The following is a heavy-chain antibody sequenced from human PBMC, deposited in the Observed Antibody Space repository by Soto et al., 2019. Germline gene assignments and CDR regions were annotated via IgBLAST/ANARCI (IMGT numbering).Heavy chain of an antibody. Sequence: LSLTCAVSGGFITRRSSYWAWIRQPPGKGLEWVGTFYDGNTYHNPSLRSRITIAVDTSKNQFSLKLNSVAAADTAFYYCATTRGLAVGGSFDYWGQGMLVTV. CDR2: FYDGNT. D-gene: IGHD3-10*01. J-gene: IGHJ4*02. CDR1: GGFITRRSSY. CDR3: ATTRGLAVGGSFDY. V-gene: IGHV4-39*01.